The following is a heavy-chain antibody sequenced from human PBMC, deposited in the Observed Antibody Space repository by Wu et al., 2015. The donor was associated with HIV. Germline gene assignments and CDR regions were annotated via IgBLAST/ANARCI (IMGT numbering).Heavy chain of an antibody. CDR2: ISTYNDNT. CDR3: ARDGTTGTYYFDY. J-gene: IGHJ4*02. D-gene: IGHD1-1*01. CDR1: GDTFSKSA. Sequence: QVQLVQSGTEVKKPGSAVKVSCKVSGDTFSKSAISWVRQAPGQGLEWMAWISTYNDNTNYAQKFQGRVTMTTDAFTRTAYMELRSLRSDDTAVYYCARDGTTGTYYFDYWGQGTLVTVSS. V-gene: IGHV1-18*01.